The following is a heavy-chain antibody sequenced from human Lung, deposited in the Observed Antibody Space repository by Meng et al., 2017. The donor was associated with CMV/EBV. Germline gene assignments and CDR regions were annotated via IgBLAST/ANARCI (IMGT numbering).Heavy chain of an antibody. J-gene: IGHJ4*02. CDR1: GYSISSGYY. CDR2: IYHSGST. V-gene: IGHV4-38-2*02. CDR3: ARGIYGSVDY. D-gene: IGHD3-10*01. Sequence: SXTXSLTCTVSGYSISSGYYWGWIRQPPGKGLEWIGSIYHSGSTYYNPSLKSRVTISVDTSKNQLSLRLSSVTAADTAVYYCARGIYGSVDYWGQGTLVT.